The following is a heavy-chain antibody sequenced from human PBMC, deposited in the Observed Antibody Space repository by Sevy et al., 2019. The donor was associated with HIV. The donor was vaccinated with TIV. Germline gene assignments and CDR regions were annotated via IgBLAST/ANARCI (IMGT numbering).Heavy chain of an antibody. J-gene: IGHJ6*02. CDR1: GFTFSSYS. D-gene: IGHD2-15*01. CDR2: ISSTSSYI. Sequence: GGSLRLSCAASGFTFSSYSMNWVRQAPGKGLEWVSSISSTSSYIYYADSVKGRFTISRDNAKNSLYLQMNSLRAEDTAVYYCASFIIGYCSGGSCHDYYYGMDVWGQGTTVTVSS. CDR3: ASFIIGYCSGGSCHDYYYGMDV. V-gene: IGHV3-21*01.